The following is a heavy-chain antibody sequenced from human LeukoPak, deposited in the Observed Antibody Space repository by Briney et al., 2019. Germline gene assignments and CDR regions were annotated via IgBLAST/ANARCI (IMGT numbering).Heavy chain of an antibody. CDR3: AKWSGPMTTVTHFDY. Sequence: GGSLRLSCAASGFTFSSYAMSRVRQAPGKGLEWVSAISGSGGSTYYVDSAKGRFTISRDNSKNTLYLQMNSLRAEDTAVYYCAKWSGPMTTVTHFDYWGQGTLVTVSS. J-gene: IGHJ4*02. CDR2: ISGSGGST. D-gene: IGHD4-17*01. CDR1: GFTFSSYA. V-gene: IGHV3-23*01.